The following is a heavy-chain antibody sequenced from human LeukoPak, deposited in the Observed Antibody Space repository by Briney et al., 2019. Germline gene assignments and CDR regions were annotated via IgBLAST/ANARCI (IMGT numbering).Heavy chain of an antibody. V-gene: IGHV4-39*01. Sequence: KPSETLSLTCTVSGGSISCSSYSWGWIRQPPGKGLEWIGSIYYSGTTYYNPSLKIRVTTSVETSKIQFSLKLSSVAATDTAVYFCARLRFDFWSGYTHPYFDCWGQGTLVTVSS. J-gene: IGHJ4*02. CDR1: GGSISCSSYS. CDR3: ARLRFDFWSGYTHPYFDC. D-gene: IGHD3-3*01. CDR2: IYYSGTT.